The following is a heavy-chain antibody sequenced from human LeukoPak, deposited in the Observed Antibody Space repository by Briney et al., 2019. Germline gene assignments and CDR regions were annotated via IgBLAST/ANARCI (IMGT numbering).Heavy chain of an antibody. V-gene: IGHV3-23*01. CDR3: ARDRGSWFGELWGEFDY. J-gene: IGHJ4*02. CDR1: GFTFSSYA. CDR2: ISGSGGST. Sequence: PGGSLRLSCAASGFTFSSYAMSWVRQAPGKGLEWVSAISGSGGSTYYADSVKGRFTISRDNSKNTLYLQMNSLRAEDTAVYYCARDRGSWFGELWGEFDYWGQGTLVTVSS. D-gene: IGHD3-10*01.